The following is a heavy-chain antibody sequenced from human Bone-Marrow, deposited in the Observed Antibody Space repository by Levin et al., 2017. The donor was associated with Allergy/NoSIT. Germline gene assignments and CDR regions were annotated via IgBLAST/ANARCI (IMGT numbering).Heavy chain of an antibody. CDR1: GYTFTGYY. CDR2: VNPNNGGA. V-gene: IGHV1-2*02. CDR3: ARIVGAWDDARYLNH. D-gene: IGHD2-21*01. J-gene: IGHJ1*01. Sequence: GESLKISCKASGYTFTGYYIHWLRQAPGQGLEWMGWVNPNNGGAKYGQNFQGRVIMTRDTSISTVYMELSALSSNDTAVYFCARIVGAWDDARYLNHWGQGTLVSVSS.